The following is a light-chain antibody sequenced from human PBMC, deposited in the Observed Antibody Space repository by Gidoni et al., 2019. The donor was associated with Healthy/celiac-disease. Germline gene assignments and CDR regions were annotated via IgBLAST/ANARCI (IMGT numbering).Light chain of an antibody. CDR2: KAS. V-gene: IGKV1-5*03. CDR3: QQYSSYPWT. Sequence: DIQMTQSPSTLSASVGDRVTITCRASQSISSWLAWYQQKPGTAPKLLINKASGLETGVPSRFSGGGSGTEFTLTISSIQPDDFATYYCQQYSSYPWTFGQGTQVEIK. CDR1: QSISSW. J-gene: IGKJ1*01.